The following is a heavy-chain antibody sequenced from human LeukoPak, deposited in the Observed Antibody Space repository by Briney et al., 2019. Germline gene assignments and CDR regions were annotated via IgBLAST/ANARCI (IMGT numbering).Heavy chain of an antibody. CDR2: ISSSGSTI. D-gene: IGHD3-9*01. CDR3: ARVDILTGYLETQANYYMDV. V-gene: IGHV3-11*01. CDR1: GFTFSDYY. Sequence: PGGSLRLSCAASGFTFSDYYMSWIRQAPGKGLEWVSYISSSGSTIYYADSVKGRFTISRDNAKNSLYLQMNSLRAEDTAVYYCARVDILTGYLETQANYYMDVWGKGTTVTISS. J-gene: IGHJ6*03.